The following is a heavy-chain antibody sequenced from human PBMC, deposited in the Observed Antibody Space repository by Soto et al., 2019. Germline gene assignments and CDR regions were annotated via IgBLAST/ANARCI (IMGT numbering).Heavy chain of an antibody. CDR2: IHSGGTT. D-gene: IGHD3-16*02. CDR1: GFSVSTNY. CDR3: ARGYGTSYGFGY. J-gene: IGHJ4*02. Sequence: EVELVETGGGLIQPGGSLRLSCAASGFSVSTNYMTWVRQALGKGLEWVSCIHSGGTTYYADSVKGRFTVFRDNSKNTLYLQMNSLRTEDTAVYYCARGYGTSYGFGYWGQGTLVTVSS. V-gene: IGHV3-53*02.